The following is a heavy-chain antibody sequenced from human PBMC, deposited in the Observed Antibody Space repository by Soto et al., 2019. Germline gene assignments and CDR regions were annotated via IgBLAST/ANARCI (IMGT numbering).Heavy chain of an antibody. CDR1: GGSISSGGYS. D-gene: IGHD3-3*01. CDR3: ARRITIFGVASDNWFDP. J-gene: IGHJ5*02. Sequence: PSETLSLTCAAPGGSISSGGYSRIWIRQPPGKGLEWIGYIYHSGSTYYNPSLKSRVTISVDRSKNQFSLKLSSVTAADTAVYYCARRITIFGVASDNWFDPWGQGTLVTVS. CDR2: IYHSGST. V-gene: IGHV4-30-2*01.